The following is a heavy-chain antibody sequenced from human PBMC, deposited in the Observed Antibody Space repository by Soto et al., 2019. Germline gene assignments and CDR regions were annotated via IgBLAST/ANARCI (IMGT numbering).Heavy chain of an antibody. Sequence: PSETLSLTCAVSGGSLRGSYYYCGWLRQYPGKGPECIGSVFYPGFTSYNPSLESRVSVSVDTSKNQFSLKVSGVSAADTAVYYCATSQKGYNWNYFDHWGQGALVTVSS. CDR1: GGSLRGSYYY. CDR3: ATSQKGYNWNYFDH. D-gene: IGHD1-20*01. CDR2: VFYPGFT. V-gene: IGHV4-39*01. J-gene: IGHJ4*02.